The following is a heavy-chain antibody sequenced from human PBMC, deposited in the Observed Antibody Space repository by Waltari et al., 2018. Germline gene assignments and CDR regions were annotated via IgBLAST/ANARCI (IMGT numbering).Heavy chain of an antibody. CDR3: ARGGLTMLSNWFDP. Sequence: QVQLQESGPGLVKPSETLSLTCSVSGSSINTYYWIWIRQPPGKGLEYIGYIYSSGSNNYNPSFKSRVTISLDMSKNQFSLKLTSVTAADTAVYYCARGGLTMLSNWFDPWGQGTLVTVSS. V-gene: IGHV4-59*01. CDR2: IYSSGSN. J-gene: IGHJ5*02. CDR1: GSSINTYY. D-gene: IGHD3-10*01.